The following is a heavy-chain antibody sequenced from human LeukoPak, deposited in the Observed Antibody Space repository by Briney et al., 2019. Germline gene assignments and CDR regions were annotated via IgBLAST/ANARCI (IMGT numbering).Heavy chain of an antibody. CDR1: GFTFSSYE. V-gene: IGHV3-48*03. J-gene: IGHJ4*02. Sequence: GGSLRLSCAASGFTFSSYEMNWVRQAPGKGLEWVSYISSSGSTIYYADSVKGRFTISRDNAKNSLYLQMNSLRAEDTAVYYCVRDGGVSGYDLLDYWGQGTLVTVSS. CDR2: ISSSGSTI. CDR3: VRDGGVSGYDLLDY. D-gene: IGHD5-12*01.